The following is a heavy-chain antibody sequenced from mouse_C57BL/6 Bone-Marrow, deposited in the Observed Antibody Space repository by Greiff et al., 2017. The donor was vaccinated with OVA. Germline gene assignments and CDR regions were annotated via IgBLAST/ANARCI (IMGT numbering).Heavy chain of an antibody. Sequence: LVESGAELVKPGASVEISCKASGYAFSSYWMHWVKQRPGKGLEWIGQIYPGGGDTNYNGKFKGKATLTADKSSSTAYMQLSSLTAEDSAGYFCARGDFWGQGTTLTVSS. CDR1: GYAFSSYW. CDR2: IYPGGGDT. V-gene: IGHV1-80*01. CDR3: ARGDF. J-gene: IGHJ2*01.